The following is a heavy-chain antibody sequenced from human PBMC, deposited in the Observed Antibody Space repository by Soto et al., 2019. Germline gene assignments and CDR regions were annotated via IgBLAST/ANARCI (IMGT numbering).Heavy chain of an antibody. CDR1: GGSILSGDYY. J-gene: IGHJ4*02. D-gene: IGHD3-10*01. CDR2: IYYSATT. CDR3: ARGFRGVYFDF. V-gene: IGHV4-30-4*01. Sequence: SETLSLTCTVSGGSILSGDYYWSWIRQPPGKGLEWIGYIYYSATTYYNPSLKSRLTISIDTSKNQFSLKLSSVTAADTAVYFCARGFRGVYFDFWGQGTLVTVSS.